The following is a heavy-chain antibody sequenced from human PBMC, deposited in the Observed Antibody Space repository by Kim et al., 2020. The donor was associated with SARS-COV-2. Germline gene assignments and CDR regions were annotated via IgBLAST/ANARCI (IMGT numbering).Heavy chain of an antibody. CDR2: KK. D-gene: IGHD7-27*01. V-gene: IGHV3-30*07. J-gene: IGHJ4*02. Sequence: KKHLTESLKARFTISGDKCENAVYLQMDSLRAEDTAVYYCGRDKWGRTLDNWGQGTLVTVSS. CDR3: GRDKWGRTLDN.